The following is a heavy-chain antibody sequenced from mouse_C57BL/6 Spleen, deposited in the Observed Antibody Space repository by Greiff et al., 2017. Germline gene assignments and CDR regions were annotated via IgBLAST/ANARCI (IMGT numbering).Heavy chain of an antibody. CDR1: GFTFRNYW. CDR2: IRLKSDNYAT. D-gene: IGHD4-1*01. V-gene: IGHV6-3*01. J-gene: IGHJ3*01. CDR3: SGSGRFAY. Sequence: EVKLLEPGGGLVQPGGSMKFSCVASGFTFRNYWMNWVRQSPEKGLEWVAQIRLKSDNYATHYAVSVKGRFTISRDDSKSSVYLKMNNLRAEDTGIYYCSGSGRFAYWGQGTLVTVSA.